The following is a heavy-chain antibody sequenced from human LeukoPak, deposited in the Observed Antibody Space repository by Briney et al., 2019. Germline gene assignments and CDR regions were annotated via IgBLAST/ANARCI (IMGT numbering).Heavy chain of an antibody. CDR3: ARCNPSHSFYYDSSGPSDY. J-gene: IGHJ4*02. D-gene: IGHD3-22*01. Sequence: GASVKVSCKASGYTFTSYDINWVRQATGQGLEWMGWMNPNSGNTGYAQEFQGRVTMTRNTSISTAYMELSSLRSEDTAVYYCARCNPSHSFYYDSSGPSDYWGQGTLVTVSS. CDR1: GYTFTSYD. V-gene: IGHV1-8*01. CDR2: MNPNSGNT.